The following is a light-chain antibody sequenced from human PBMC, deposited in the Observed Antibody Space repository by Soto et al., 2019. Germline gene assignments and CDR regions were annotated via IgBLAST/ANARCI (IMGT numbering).Light chain of an antibody. Sequence: DIQMTQSPSTLSASVGDRVTITCRASERVSSWLAWYQQKPGKAPKLLIYDASSLESGVPLRFSGSRSGTEFTLTISCLQPDDFATYYCQQYDTFGQGTKLEIK. V-gene: IGKV1-5*01. J-gene: IGKJ2*01. CDR3: QQYDT. CDR1: ERVSSW. CDR2: DAS.